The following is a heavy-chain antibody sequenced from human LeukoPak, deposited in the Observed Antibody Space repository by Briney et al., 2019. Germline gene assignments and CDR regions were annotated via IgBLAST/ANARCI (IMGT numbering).Heavy chain of an antibody. D-gene: IGHD3-3*01. V-gene: IGHV4-39*07. CDR2: IYYSGST. CDR1: GGSISSSSYY. CDR3: ARGRRGYYDFWSGYHYYYYMDV. J-gene: IGHJ6*03. Sequence: SETLSLTCTVSGGSISSSSYYWGWIRQPPGKGLEWIGSIYYSGSTYYNPSLKSRVTISVDTSKNQFSLKLSSVTAADTAVYYCARGRRGYYDFWSGYHYYYYMDVWGKGTTVTVSS.